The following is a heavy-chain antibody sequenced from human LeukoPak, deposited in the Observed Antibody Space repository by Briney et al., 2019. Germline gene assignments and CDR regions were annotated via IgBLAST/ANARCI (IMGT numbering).Heavy chain of an antibody. J-gene: IGHJ5*02. CDR2: IIPIFGTA. CDR1: GGTFNSYA. CDR3: AITGGESYFGWFDP. Sequence: SVKVSCKASGGTFNSYAISWVRQAPGQGLEWMGGIIPIFGTANYAQKFQGRVTITADESTSTAYMELSSLRSEDTAVYYCAITGGESYFGWFDPWGQGTLVTVSS. D-gene: IGHD1-26*01. V-gene: IGHV1-69*01.